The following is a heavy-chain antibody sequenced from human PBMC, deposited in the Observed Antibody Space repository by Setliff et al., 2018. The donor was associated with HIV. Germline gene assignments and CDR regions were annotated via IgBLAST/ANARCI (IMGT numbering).Heavy chain of an antibody. CDR1: GYTFSDYD. V-gene: IGHV1-18*01. D-gene: IGHD6-13*01. CDR3: AREHSTTWPYFDF. CDR2: ISGYSGHT. Sequence: ASVKVSCKASGYTFSDYDVAWVRQAPGQGLEWMGWISGYSGHTSYAQKIQGRVTMTTDTSTSTAYMELRSLRFDDTAVYFCAREHSTTWPYFDFWGQGTLVTVSS. J-gene: IGHJ4*02.